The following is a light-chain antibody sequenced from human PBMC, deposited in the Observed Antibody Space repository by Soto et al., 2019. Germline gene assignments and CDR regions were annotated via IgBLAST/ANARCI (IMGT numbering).Light chain of an antibody. Sequence: EILLTQSPCTRSLSPGGIATLSCRASQSVSSYLAWYQQKPGQAPRLLIYDASNRATGIPARFSGSGSGTDFTLTISSLEPEDFAVYYCQQRSNWPPITFGQGNDWRL. J-gene: IGKJ5*01. CDR2: DAS. V-gene: IGKV3-11*01. CDR3: QQRSNWPPIT. CDR1: QSVSSY.